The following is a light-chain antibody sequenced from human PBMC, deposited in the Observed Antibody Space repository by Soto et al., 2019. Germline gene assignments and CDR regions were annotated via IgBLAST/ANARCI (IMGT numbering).Light chain of an antibody. J-gene: IGKJ2*01. Sequence: EIVLTQSPGTLSLSPGERATLSCRASQSVSSSYLAWYQQKPGQAPRHLIYGASSRATAIPHRFSGSGSETHFTLTISRLEPEDFAVHYCQHYGSTPYTFGQGTKLEIK. CDR2: GAS. V-gene: IGKV3-20*01. CDR1: QSVSSSY. CDR3: QHYGSTPYT.